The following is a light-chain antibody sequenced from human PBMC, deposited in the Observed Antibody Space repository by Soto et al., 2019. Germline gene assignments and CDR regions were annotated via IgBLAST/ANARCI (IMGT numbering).Light chain of an antibody. J-gene: IGKJ1*01. CDR2: KAS. CDR3: QQYNVYWT. Sequence: DIHMAQSPSTLSASVGDRVTITCRASQSIDVWLAWYQQKAGKAPKLLIYKASTLESGVPSRFSGSGSGTEFTLTISRLQPDDFATYYCQQYNVYWTFGQGTKVEIK. CDR1: QSIDVW. V-gene: IGKV1-5*03.